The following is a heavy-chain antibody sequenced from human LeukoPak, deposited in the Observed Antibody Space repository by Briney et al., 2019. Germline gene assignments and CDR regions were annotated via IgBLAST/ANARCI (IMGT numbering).Heavy chain of an antibody. CDR2: ISSSGSTI. CDR1: GFTFDDYG. D-gene: IGHD3-10*01. J-gene: IGHJ4*02. Sequence: PGGSLRLSCAASGFTFDDYGMSWVRQAPGKGLEWVSYISSSGSTIYYADSVKGRFTISRDNAKNSLYLQMNSLRAEDTAVYYCAVLWFGESHHLDYWGQGTLVTVPS. CDR3: AVLWFGESHHLDY. V-gene: IGHV3-48*03.